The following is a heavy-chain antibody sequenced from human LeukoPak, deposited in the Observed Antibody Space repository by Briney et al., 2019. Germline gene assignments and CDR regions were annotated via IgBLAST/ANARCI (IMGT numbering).Heavy chain of an antibody. CDR1: GFTFSDYY. D-gene: IGHD5-18*01. CDR3: LVDTAMVTGNWFDP. J-gene: IGHJ5*02. V-gene: IGHV3-11*01. Sequence: GGSLRLSCAASGFTFSDYYMSWIRQAPGKGLEWVSYVSSSGSTIYYADSVKGRFTISRDNAKNSLYLQMNSLRAEDTAVYYCLVDTAMVTGNWFDPWGQGTLVTVSS. CDR2: VSSSGSTI.